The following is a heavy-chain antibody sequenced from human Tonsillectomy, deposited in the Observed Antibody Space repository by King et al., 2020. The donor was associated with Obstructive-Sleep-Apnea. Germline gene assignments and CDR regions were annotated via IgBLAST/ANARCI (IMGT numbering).Heavy chain of an antibody. Sequence: VQLQESGPGLVKSSETLSLTCAVSGGSISPYSWSWIRQSPGKGLEWIGYISYSGSTNYNPSLKSRVTISIDNSKNQFSLKLSSVTAADTAVYYCARSGRSSSGLFDYWGQGTLGTVSS. D-gene: IGHD3-10*01. J-gene: IGHJ4*02. CDR2: ISYSGST. CDR1: GGSISPYS. V-gene: IGHV4-59*01. CDR3: ARSGRSSSGLFDY.